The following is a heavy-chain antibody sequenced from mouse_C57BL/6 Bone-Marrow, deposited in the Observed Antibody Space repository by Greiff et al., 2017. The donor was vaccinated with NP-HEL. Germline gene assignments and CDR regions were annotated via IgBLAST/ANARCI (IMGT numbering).Heavy chain of an antibody. CDR3: ARSPLLLYYAMDY. J-gene: IGHJ4*01. CDR2: ISDGGSYT. Sequence: DVQLVESGGGLVKPGGSLKLSCAASGFTFSSYAMSWVRQTPEKRLEWVATISDGGSYTYYPDNVKGRFTISRDNAKNNLYLQMSHLKSEDTAMYYCARSPLLLYYAMDYWGQGTSVTVSS. V-gene: IGHV5-4*01. CDR1: GFTFSSYA. D-gene: IGHD2-10*01.